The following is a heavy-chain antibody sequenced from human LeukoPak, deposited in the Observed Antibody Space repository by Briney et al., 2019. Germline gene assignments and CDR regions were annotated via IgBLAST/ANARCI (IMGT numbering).Heavy chain of an antibody. V-gene: IGHV3-11*01. CDR1: GFTFSDYY. CDR3: ARRNILTGYYHAFDM. J-gene: IGHJ3*02. CDR2: ISSSGSTI. Sequence: GGSLRLSCAASGFTFSDYYMSWIRQAPGKGLEWVSYISSSGSTIYYADSVKGRSTISRDNAKNSLHLQMNSLRVEDTALYHCARRNILTGYYHAFDMWGQGTMVTVSS. D-gene: IGHD3-9*01.